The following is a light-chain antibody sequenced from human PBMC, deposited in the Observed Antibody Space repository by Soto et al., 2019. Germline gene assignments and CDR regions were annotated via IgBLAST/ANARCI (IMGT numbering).Light chain of an antibody. Sequence: EIVLTQTPATLSVSPGDSATLSCRPSQSVGPNLVWYQQRFGQSPRLLIYHVSTRATGVPARFCGSGSATEFTLPISSLQPEDFAISYYHQYNNWSSWTFGQGTKVDIK. CDR2: HVS. CDR3: HQYNNWSSWT. J-gene: IGKJ1*01. V-gene: IGKV3-15*01. CDR1: QSVGPN.